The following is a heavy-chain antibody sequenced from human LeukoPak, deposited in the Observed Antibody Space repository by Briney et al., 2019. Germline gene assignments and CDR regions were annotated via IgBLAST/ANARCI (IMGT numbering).Heavy chain of an antibody. CDR1: GIIFSSYA. Sequence: GGSLRLSCAASGIIFSSYAMSWVRQAPGKGLEWVSSINASGGRTYYADSVKGRFTISRDNSKNTLYLQMNSLRAEDTAVYYCAKDFYYYDSSGYYPHYYYYYMDVWGKGTTVTVSS. V-gene: IGHV3-23*01. CDR3: AKDFYYYDSSGYYPHYYYYYMDV. J-gene: IGHJ6*03. CDR2: INASGGRT. D-gene: IGHD3-22*01.